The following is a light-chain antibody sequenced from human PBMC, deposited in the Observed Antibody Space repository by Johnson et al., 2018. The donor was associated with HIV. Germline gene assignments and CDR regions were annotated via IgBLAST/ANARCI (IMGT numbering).Light chain of an antibody. CDR3: GTWDSSLSAYV. CDR1: SSNIGNNY. V-gene: IGLV1-51*02. CDR2: END. J-gene: IGLJ1*01. Sequence: QLVLTQPPSVSAAPGQKVTISCSGSSSNIGNNYVSWYQQLPGTAPKFFIYENDKRPSGIPDRFSGSKSGTSATLGITGLQTGDEADYYCGTWDSSLSAYVFGSGTKVTVL.